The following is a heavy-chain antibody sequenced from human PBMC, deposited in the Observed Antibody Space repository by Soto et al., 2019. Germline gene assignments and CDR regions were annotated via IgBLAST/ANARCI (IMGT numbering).Heavy chain of an antibody. CDR3: APGVAKWRRLDY. CDR1: GFTFSHYA. J-gene: IGHJ4*02. CDR2: IWSDGSNK. D-gene: IGHD5-12*01. V-gene: IGHV3-33*01. Sequence: QVQLVESGGGVVQPGKSLRLSCAASGFTFSHYAMYWVRQAPGKGLEWVALIWSDGSNKYYAASVKGRFTISRDNSKNTVDLQMNSLRVEDTAVYYCAPGVAKWRRLDYWGQGTLVTVSS.